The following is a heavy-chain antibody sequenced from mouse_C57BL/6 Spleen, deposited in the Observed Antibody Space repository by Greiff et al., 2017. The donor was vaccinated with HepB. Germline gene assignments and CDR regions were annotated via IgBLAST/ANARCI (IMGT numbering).Heavy chain of an antibody. J-gene: IGHJ2*01. Sequence: VQLKQSGAELVRPGASVKLSCTASGFNIKDDYMHWVKQRPEQGLEWIGWIDPENGDTEYASKFQGKATITADTSSNTAYLQLSSLTSEDTAVYYCTTPGNYTSLCYFDYWGQGTTLTVSS. CDR2: IDPENGDT. D-gene: IGHD2-1*01. CDR1: GFNIKDDY. CDR3: TTPGNYTSLCYFDY. V-gene: IGHV14-4*01.